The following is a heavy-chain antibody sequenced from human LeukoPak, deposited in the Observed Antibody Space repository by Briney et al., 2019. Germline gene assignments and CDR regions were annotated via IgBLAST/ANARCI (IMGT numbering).Heavy chain of an antibody. V-gene: IGHV1-8*01. J-gene: IGHJ6*03. CDR1: GYTFTSYD. CDR3: ARGQDYSNYFSYYYYMDV. Sequence: ASVKVSCKASGYTFTSYDINWVRQATGQGLEWMGWMNPNCGNTGYAQKFQGRVTMTRNTSISTAYMELSSLRSEDTAVYYCARGQDYSNYFSYYYYMDVWGKWTTVTVSS. D-gene: IGHD4-11*01. CDR2: MNPNCGNT.